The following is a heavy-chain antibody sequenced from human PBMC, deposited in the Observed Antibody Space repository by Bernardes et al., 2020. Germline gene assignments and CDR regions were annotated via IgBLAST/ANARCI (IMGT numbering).Heavy chain of an antibody. V-gene: IGHV3-7*01. D-gene: IGHD2-2*01. CDR3: ARALIVVVPTDYGMDV. Sequence: GGSLRLSCAASGFTFSSYWMSWVRQAPGKGLEWVANIKQDGSEEYYVDSVKGRFTISRDNAKNSLYLQMNSLRAEDTAVYYCARALIVVVPTDYGMDVWGQGTTVTVSS. J-gene: IGHJ6*02. CDR1: GFTFSSYW. CDR2: IKQDGSEE.